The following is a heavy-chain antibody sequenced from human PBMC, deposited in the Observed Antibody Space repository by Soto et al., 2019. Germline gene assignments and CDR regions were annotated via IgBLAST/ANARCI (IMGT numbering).Heavy chain of an antibody. CDR3: ARERIAAGGTHDAIDI. CDR2: IFAGGRT. D-gene: IGHD6-13*01. Sequence: EVQLVESGGVLIQPGGSLRLSCAASGLSVSTNYMTWVRQAPGKGLEWVSLIFAGGRTYYADSVKGRFTISRDNSKNTLYLQMNSLSADDTGVYYCARERIAAGGTHDAIDIRGQGTMFTVSS. V-gene: IGHV3-53*01. CDR1: GLSVSTNY. J-gene: IGHJ3*02.